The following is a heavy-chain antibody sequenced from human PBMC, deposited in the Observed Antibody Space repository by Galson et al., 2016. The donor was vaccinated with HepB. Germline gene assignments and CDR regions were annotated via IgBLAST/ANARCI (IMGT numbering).Heavy chain of an antibody. Sequence: SLRLSCAASGFTFSTYWMHWARQAPGKGLVWVSRIGPYDTGISYADSVRGRFAISRDNAKSTLYLQMDSLRAEDTAMYYCGRGGLEPVDIWGQGTMVTVSS. D-gene: IGHD1-14*01. J-gene: IGHJ3*02. CDR1: GFTFSTYW. CDR2: IGPYDTGI. CDR3: GRGGLEPVDI. V-gene: IGHV3-74*01.